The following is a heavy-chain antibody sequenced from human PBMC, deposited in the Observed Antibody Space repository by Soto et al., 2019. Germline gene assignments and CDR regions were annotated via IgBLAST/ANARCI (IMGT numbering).Heavy chain of an antibody. Sequence: PSETLSLTCTVSGGSISSSSYYWGWIRQPPGKGLEWIGSIYYSGSTYYNPSLKSRVTISVDTSKNQFSLKLSSVTAADTAVYYCARRSSYIAAAGTIDYWGQGTLVTVSS. J-gene: IGHJ4*02. CDR3: ARRSSYIAAAGTIDY. V-gene: IGHV4-39*01. CDR2: IYYSGST. D-gene: IGHD6-13*01. CDR1: GGSISSSSYY.